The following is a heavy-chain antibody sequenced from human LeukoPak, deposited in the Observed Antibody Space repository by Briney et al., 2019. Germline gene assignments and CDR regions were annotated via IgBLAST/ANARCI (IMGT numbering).Heavy chain of an antibody. CDR2: LSSDGSRS. V-gene: IGHV3-74*03. Sequence: PGGSLRLSCVTSGFPFTTYWIHWIRQAPGKGLEWVSRLSSDGSRSTYADSVKGRFIISRDNAKKTVYLQMNSLRAEDTAFYFCARFAAYEYHFDYWGRGALVTVSS. J-gene: IGHJ4*02. CDR3: ARFAAYEYHFDY. D-gene: IGHD5-12*01. CDR1: GFPFTTYW.